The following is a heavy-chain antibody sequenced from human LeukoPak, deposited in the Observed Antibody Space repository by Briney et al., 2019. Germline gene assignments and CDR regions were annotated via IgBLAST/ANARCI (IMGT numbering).Heavy chain of an antibody. Sequence: SETLSLTCAVYGGSFSGYYWSWIRQPPGEGLEWIGEINHSGSTNYNPSLKSRVTISVDTSKNQFSLELSSVTAADTAVYYCARGPHGWFNPWGQGTLVTVSS. CDR1: GGSFSGYY. J-gene: IGHJ5*02. CDR2: INHSGST. CDR3: ARGPHGWFNP. V-gene: IGHV4-34*01.